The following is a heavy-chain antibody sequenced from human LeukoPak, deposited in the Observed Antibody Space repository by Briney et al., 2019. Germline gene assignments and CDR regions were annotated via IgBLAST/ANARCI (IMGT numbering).Heavy chain of an antibody. Sequence: SETLSLTCTVSGGSISSYYWSWIRQPPGKGLEWIGYIYYSGSTNCNPSLKSRVTISVDTSKNQFSLKLSSVTAADTAVYYCAGARGGGGYNWLYWGQGTLVTVSS. CDR1: GGSISSYY. CDR3: AGARGGGGYNWLY. CDR2: IYYSGST. J-gene: IGHJ4*02. D-gene: IGHD5-24*01. V-gene: IGHV4-59*12.